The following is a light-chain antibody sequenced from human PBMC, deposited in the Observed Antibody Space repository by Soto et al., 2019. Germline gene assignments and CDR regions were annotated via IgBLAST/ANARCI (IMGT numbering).Light chain of an antibody. Sequence: EVVMTHSPATLSVSPGEMATLSFRASHSVSSNLAWYQQKPCQSPRLLIYGASTRATGIPARFSGSGSGTEFTLTISGLQSEDFAVYYCQQYNNWPPGTFGQGTKVDIK. V-gene: IGKV3-15*01. CDR1: HSVSSN. J-gene: IGKJ1*01. CDR2: GAS. CDR3: QQYNNWPPGT.